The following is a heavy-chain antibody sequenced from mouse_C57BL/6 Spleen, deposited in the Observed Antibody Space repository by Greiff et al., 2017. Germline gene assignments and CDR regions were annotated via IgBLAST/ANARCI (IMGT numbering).Heavy chain of an antibody. V-gene: IGHV1-55*01. D-gene: IGHD2-4*01. Sequence: VKLQQSGAELVKPGASVKMSCKASGYTFTSYWITWVKQRPGQGLEWIGDIYPGSGSTNYNEKFKSKATLTVANSSSTAYMQRSSMTSEYSAVYYCARNSLSDYDLDYWGPGTTLTVSS. CDR3: ARNSLSDYDLDY. CDR1: GYTFTSYW. CDR2: IYPGSGST. J-gene: IGHJ2*01.